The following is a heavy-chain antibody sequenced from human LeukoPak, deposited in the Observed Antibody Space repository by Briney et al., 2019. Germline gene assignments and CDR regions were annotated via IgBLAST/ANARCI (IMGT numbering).Heavy chain of an antibody. V-gene: IGHV4-59*11. D-gene: IGHD7-27*01. CDR1: GSSISSHS. CDR2: DSNNGNI. CDR3: ARDNWGSLDY. Sequence: SETLSLTCTVSGSSISSHSWGWIRQPPGKGLEWIGYDSNNGNINYNPALKSRVTIPVDTSKRQISLNLRSVTAADTAVYYCARDNWGSLDYWGQGTLVTVSS. J-gene: IGHJ4*02.